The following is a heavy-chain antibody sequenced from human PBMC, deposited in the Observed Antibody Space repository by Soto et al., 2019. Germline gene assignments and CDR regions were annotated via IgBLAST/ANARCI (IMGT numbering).Heavy chain of an antibody. CDR1: GASVSTKS. Sequence: SETLSLTCSVSGASVSTKSWNSIRQPPGKGLEWIGYVYYSGTTNYNPSLKSRVTISIHTSKNEVTLNVTSVTAADTAVYYCARVGERWQYFDWFYYFESWGQGAMVTVSS. J-gene: IGHJ4*02. D-gene: IGHD3-9*01. CDR3: ARVGERWQYFDWFYYFES. V-gene: IGHV4-59*02. CDR2: VYYSGTT.